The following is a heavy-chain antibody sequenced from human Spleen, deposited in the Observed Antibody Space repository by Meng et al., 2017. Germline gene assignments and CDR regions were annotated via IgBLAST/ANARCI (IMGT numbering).Heavy chain of an antibody. Sequence: GESLKISCVASGFTFSNYWMSWVRQAPGKGLEWVANIKQDGSAKYYVDSVKGRFTISRDNSKNTVYLQMNRLSADDTAVYYCARGRWFGEFERNYWGQGTLVTVSS. CDR1: GFTFSNYW. J-gene: IGHJ4*02. V-gene: IGHV3-7*01. CDR3: ARGRWFGEFERNY. CDR2: IKQDGSAK. D-gene: IGHD3-10*01.